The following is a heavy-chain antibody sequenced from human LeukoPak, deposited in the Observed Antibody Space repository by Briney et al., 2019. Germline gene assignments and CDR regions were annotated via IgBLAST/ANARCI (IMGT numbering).Heavy chain of an antibody. J-gene: IGHJ4*02. Sequence: GGSLRLSCAASGFTFRNFVMSWVRQAPGKGLEWVSGISGGGGSTYYADSVKGRFTISRDNSKNTLYLQMNRLRAEDTAVYYCAKGPYYDSSGYFYWGQGTLVTVSS. CDR3: AKGPYYDSSGYFY. V-gene: IGHV3-23*01. CDR1: GFTFRNFV. CDR2: ISGGGGST. D-gene: IGHD3-22*01.